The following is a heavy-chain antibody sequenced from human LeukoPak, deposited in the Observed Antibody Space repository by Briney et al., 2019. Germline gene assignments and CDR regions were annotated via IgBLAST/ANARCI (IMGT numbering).Heavy chain of an antibody. J-gene: IGHJ3*02. CDR1: GFNFRSYW. CDR2: IKQGGSEK. D-gene: IGHD3-10*01. Sequence: GGSLRLSCVASGFNFRSYWMSWVRQAPGKGLEWVANIKQGGSEKYYVDSVKGRFTISRDNAKNSLYLQMSSLRAEDTAVYYCVRDGMGVIKAFDIWGQGTMVTVSS. V-gene: IGHV3-7*05. CDR3: VRDGMGVIKAFDI.